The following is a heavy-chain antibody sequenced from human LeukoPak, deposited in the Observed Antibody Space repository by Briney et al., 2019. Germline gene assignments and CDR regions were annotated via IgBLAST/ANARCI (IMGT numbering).Heavy chain of an antibody. CDR3: ARVLEWLVHGDAFDI. CDR2: IYYSGST. V-gene: IGHV4-59*08. D-gene: IGHD6-19*01. J-gene: IGHJ3*02. CDR1: GGSMNSYY. Sequence: PSETLSLTCSVSGGSMNSYYWSWIRQSPGKGLEWIGYIYYSGSTNYNPSLKSRVTISVDTSKNQFSLKLSSVTAADTAVYYCARVLEWLVHGDAFDIWGQGTMVTVSS.